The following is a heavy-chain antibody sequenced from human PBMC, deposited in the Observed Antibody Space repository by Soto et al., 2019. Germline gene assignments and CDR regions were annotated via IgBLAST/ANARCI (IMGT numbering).Heavy chain of an antibody. V-gene: IGHV1-24*01. Sequence: ASVKASCKVSGYTLTELFMHWVRQAPGKGLEWMGGFDPEDGETIYAQKFQGRVTMTEDTSTDAAYMELSSLRSEDTAVYYCATAARDDFWSGYYALPAYWGQGTLVTVSS. CDR2: FDPEDGET. J-gene: IGHJ4*02. D-gene: IGHD3-3*01. CDR3: ATAARDDFWSGYYALPAY. CDR1: GYTLTELF.